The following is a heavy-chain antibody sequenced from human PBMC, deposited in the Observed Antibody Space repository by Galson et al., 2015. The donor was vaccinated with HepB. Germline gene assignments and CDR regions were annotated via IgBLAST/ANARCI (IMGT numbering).Heavy chain of an antibody. CDR2: FHPEEAET. J-gene: IGHJ4*02. V-gene: IGHV1-24*01. Sequence: SVKVSCKVSGYSLTDLSIQWVRRAPGKGLEWMGGFHPEEAETFYAQKFQGRVTMTEDTSTDTAYMELNSLKSEDTAIYYCANAGGDFWSGFESWGQGTLVTVSS. D-gene: IGHD3-3*01. CDR1: GYSLTDLS. CDR3: ANAGGDFWSGFES.